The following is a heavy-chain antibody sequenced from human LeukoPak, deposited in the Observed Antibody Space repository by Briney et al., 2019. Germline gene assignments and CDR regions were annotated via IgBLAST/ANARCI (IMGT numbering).Heavy chain of an antibody. Sequence: PGGSLRLSCAASGFTVSSNYINWVRQAPGKGLEWVSLIYGSTGADYADSVKGRFTISRDTSMNTVYLQMNSLRAEDTAVYYCARLNFGDDYWGQGTLVTVSS. D-gene: IGHD4-17*01. V-gene: IGHV3-66*01. CDR3: ARLNFGDDY. J-gene: IGHJ4*02. CDR2: IYGSTGA. CDR1: GFTVSSNY.